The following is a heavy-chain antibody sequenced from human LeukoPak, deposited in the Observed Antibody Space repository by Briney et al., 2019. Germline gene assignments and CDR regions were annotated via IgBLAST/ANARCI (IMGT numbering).Heavy chain of an antibody. CDR2: INRSGST. J-gene: IGHJ6*03. CDR3: ARRGPHYDILTGRYYYYMDV. V-gene: IGHV4-34*01. Sequence: SEALSLTCAVYGGSFSGYYWSWIRQPPGKGLEWIGEINRSGSTNYNPSLKSRVTISVDTSKNQFSLKLSSVTAADTAVYYCARRGPHYDILTGRYYYYMDVWGKGTTVTISS. D-gene: IGHD3-9*01. CDR1: GGSFSGYY.